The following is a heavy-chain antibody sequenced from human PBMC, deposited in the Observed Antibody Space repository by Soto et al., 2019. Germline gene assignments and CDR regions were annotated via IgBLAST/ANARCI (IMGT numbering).Heavy chain of an antibody. J-gene: IGHJ4*02. Sequence: PGGSLRLSCEVPGFTFIAYWMHCVRQVPGKGLIWVSRISDDGSTTTYADSVKGRFTISRDNAKNTLYLQMNSLRADDTGLYYCTRGPRVSSTGTGAHWGQGTLVTVSS. D-gene: IGHD1-1*01. CDR1: GFTFIAYW. V-gene: IGHV3-74*01. CDR3: TRGPRVSSTGTGAH. CDR2: ISDDGSTT.